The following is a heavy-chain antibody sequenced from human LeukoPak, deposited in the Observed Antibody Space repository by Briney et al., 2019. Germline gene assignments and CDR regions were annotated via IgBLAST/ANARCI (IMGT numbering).Heavy chain of an antibody. CDR1: GYTFTTYG. CDR3: ARERISGYCLGAFDI. Sequence: ASVKVSCKASGYTFTTYGISWVRQAPGQGLEWMGWISAYNGNTNYAQKFQGRVTMTTDTSTSTAYMELRSLRSDDTAVYYCARERISGYCLGAFDIWGQGTMVTVSS. J-gene: IGHJ3*02. V-gene: IGHV1-18*01. D-gene: IGHD3-22*01. CDR2: ISAYNGNT.